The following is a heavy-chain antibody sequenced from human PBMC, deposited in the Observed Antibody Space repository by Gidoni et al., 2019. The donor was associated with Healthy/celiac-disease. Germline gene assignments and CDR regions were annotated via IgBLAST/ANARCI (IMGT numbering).Heavy chain of an antibody. Sequence: EVQLLESGGGLVQPGGSLRLSCASSGFTFSSYAMSWVRQAPGKGLEWVSAISSSGGSTYYADPVKGRFTISRDNSKNTLYLQMNSLRAEDTAVYYCSKTNGVAVAGTPVGYWGQGPLVTVSS. CDR3: SKTNGVAVAGTPVGY. J-gene: IGHJ4*02. V-gene: IGHV3-23*01. CDR2: ISSSGGST. CDR1: GFTFSSYA. D-gene: IGHD6-19*01.